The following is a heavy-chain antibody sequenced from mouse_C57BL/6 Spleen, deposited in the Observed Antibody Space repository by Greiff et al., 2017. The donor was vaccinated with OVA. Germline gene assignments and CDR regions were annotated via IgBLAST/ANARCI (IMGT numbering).Heavy chain of an antibody. CDR1: GYTFTDYN. Sequence: VQLKESGPELVKPGASVKMSCKASGYTFTDYNMHWVKQSHGKSLEWIGYINPNNGGTSYNQKFKGKATLTVNKSSSTAYMELRSLTSEDSAVYYCARWLGVGYFDYWGKGTTLTVSS. CDR2: INPNNGGT. CDR3: ARWLGVGYFDY. V-gene: IGHV1-22*01. D-gene: IGHD4-1*01. J-gene: IGHJ2*01.